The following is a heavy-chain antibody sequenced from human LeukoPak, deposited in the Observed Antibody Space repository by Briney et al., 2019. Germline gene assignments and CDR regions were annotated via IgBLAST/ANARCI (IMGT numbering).Heavy chain of an antibody. Sequence: GGSLRLSCAAFGVNFSSSYMHWVRQGPGKGLEWVAIIWSDGTTKYYADSVRGRFAISRDNSKNALYLQMNTLRAEDTSLYYCARDGSAWNFDYWGLGTLVTVSS. D-gene: IGHD6-19*01. CDR2: IWSDGTTK. CDR3: ARDGSAWNFDY. V-gene: IGHV3-33*01. J-gene: IGHJ4*02. CDR1: GVNFSSSY.